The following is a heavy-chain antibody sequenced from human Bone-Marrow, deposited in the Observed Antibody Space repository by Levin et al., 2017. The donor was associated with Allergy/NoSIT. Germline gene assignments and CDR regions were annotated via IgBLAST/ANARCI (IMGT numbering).Heavy chain of an antibody. CDR3: AKDLSAVPAANYYYAMDV. D-gene: IGHD2-2*01. Sequence: GGSLRLSCAASGFTFSSCAMNWVRQAPGKGLEWVSGTSDSGGSTYYADSVKGRFTISRDNSKNTLYLQVNSLRAEDTALYYCAKDLSAVPAANYYYAMDVWGPGTTVTVSS. J-gene: IGHJ6*02. CDR1: GFTFSSCA. V-gene: IGHV3-23*01. CDR2: TSDSGGST.